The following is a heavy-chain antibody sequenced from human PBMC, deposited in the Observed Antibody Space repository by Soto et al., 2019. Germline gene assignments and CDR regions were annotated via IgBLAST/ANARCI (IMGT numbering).Heavy chain of an antibody. D-gene: IGHD6-19*01. Sequence: QVQLQESGPGLVRPSGTLSLTCAVSGGSISSGNWWTWVRQPPGKGLEWIGEIYLSGSTNYNPSLKSRVTMSVHKYKNQFSLKLRSVTAADTAVYYCARDFHDSSLDYWCRGILVTVSS. CDR2: IYLSGST. J-gene: IGHJ4*02. CDR1: GGSISSGNW. V-gene: IGHV4-4*02. CDR3: ARDFHDSSLDY.